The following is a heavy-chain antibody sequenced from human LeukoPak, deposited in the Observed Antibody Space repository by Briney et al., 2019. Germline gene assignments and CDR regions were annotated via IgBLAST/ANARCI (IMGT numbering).Heavy chain of an antibody. CDR3: ARGLHCSGGTCSDS. CDR2: INPNSGGT. Sequence: ASGKVSCKASGYTFTGYDVHWGRRAPGQGLEWMGWINPNSGGTNYAQKFQGRVTMTRDASISTAYMELGRLRSDDTAVYYCARGLHCSGGTCSDSWGQGTLVTVSS. V-gene: IGHV1-2*02. J-gene: IGHJ4*02. D-gene: IGHD2-15*01. CDR1: GYTFTGYD.